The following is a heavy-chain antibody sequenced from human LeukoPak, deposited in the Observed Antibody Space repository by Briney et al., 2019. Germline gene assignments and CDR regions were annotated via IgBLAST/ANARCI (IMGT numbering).Heavy chain of an antibody. D-gene: IGHD1-26*01. Sequence: PGGSLKLSCAASGFIFSGSSVHWVRQASGKGLEWVGRIRSTANNYATLYAASVKGRFTISRDDSKSIAYLQMNSLRAEDTAVYYCAKEASGGSYPNWFDPWGQGTLVTVSS. J-gene: IGHJ5*02. V-gene: IGHV3-73*01. CDR3: AKEASGGSYPNWFDP. CDR1: GFIFSGSS. CDR2: IRSTANNYAT.